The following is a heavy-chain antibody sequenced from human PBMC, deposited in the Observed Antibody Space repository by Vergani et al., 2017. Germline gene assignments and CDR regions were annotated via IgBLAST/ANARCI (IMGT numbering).Heavy chain of an antibody. D-gene: IGHD3-10*01. Sequence: QVQLQESGAGLVKPSQTLSLTCTVSGGSISSGDYYWSWIRQPPGKGLEWIGYLYYSGSTYYNPSLKSRVTISVDTSKNQFSLKLSSVTAADTAVYYCARVGHYYGLFDPWGQGTLVTVSS. V-gene: IGHV4-30-4*08. CDR2: LYYSGST. CDR1: GGSISSGDYY. J-gene: IGHJ5*02. CDR3: ARVGHYYGLFDP.